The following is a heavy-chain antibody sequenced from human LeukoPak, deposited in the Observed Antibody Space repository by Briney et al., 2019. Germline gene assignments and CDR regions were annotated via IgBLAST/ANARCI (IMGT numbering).Heavy chain of an antibody. CDR1: GYTFTSYY. V-gene: IGHV1-46*01. Sequence: ASVKVSCKASGYTFTSYYMHWVRQAPGQGLEWMGIINPSGGSTSYGQKFQGRVTMTRDTSTSTVYMELSSLRSEDTAVYYCARTGVYYYDSSGYYRYFDYWGQGTLVTVSS. CDR2: INPSGGST. CDR3: ARTGVYYYDSSGYYRYFDY. J-gene: IGHJ4*02. D-gene: IGHD3-22*01.